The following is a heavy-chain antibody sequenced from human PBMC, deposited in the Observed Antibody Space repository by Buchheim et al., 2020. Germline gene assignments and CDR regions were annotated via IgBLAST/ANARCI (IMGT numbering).Heavy chain of an antibody. Sequence: QVQLQESGPGLVKPSGTLSLSCAVSGDSIGSSHWWTWVRQPPGKGLEWIGEIYRSGTTNYSPSLKSRVTMSADESKNQFSLKVNSLTAADTAVYYCARGETTKWYFDLWGRGTL. CDR3: ARGETTKWYFDL. CDR1: GDSIGSSHW. V-gene: IGHV4-4*02. CDR2: IYRSGTT. D-gene: IGHD4-17*01. J-gene: IGHJ2*01.